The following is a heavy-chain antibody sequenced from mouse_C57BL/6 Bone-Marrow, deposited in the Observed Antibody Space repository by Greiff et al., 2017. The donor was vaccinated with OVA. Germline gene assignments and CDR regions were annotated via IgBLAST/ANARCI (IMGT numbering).Heavy chain of an antibody. CDR3: VRHPLASMDY. V-gene: IGHV10-1*01. J-gene: IGHJ4*01. CDR1: GFSFNTYA. CDR2: IRSKSNNYAT. D-gene: IGHD6-1*01. Sequence: EVKVVESGGGLVQPKGSLKLSCAASGFSFNTYAMNWVRQAPGKGLEWVARIRSKSNNYATYYADSVKDRFTISRDDSESMLYLQMNNLKTEDTAMYYCVRHPLASMDYWGQGTSVTVSS.